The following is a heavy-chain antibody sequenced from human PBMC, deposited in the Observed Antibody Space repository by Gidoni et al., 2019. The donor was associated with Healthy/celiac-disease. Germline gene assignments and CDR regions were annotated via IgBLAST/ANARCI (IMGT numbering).Heavy chain of an antibody. J-gene: IGHJ4*02. D-gene: IGHD5-12*01. CDR1: GYSISSGYY. Sequence: QVQLQESGPGLVKPSETLSLTCTVSGYSISSGYYWGWIRQPPGKGLEWIGSIYHSGSTYYNPSLKSRVTISVDTSKNQFSLKLSSVTAADTAVYYCARVSGYDGWGFDYWGQGTLVTVSS. CDR3: ARVSGYDGWGFDY. CDR2: IYHSGST. V-gene: IGHV4-38-2*02.